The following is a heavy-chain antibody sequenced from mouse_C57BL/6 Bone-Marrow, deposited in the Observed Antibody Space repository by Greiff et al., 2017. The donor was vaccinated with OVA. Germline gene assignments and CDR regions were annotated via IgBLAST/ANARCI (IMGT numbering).Heavy chain of an antibody. CDR1: GYAFTNYL. CDR3: AREGDGYSFYYAMDY. D-gene: IGHD2-3*01. V-gene: IGHV1-54*01. J-gene: IGHJ4*01. Sequence: QVQLQQSGAELVRPGTSVKVSCKASGYAFTNYLIEWVKQRPGQGLEWIGVINPGSGGTNYNEKFKGKATLTADKSSSTAYMQLSSLTSEDSAVYFCAREGDGYSFYYAMDYWGQGTSVTVSS. CDR2: INPGSGGT.